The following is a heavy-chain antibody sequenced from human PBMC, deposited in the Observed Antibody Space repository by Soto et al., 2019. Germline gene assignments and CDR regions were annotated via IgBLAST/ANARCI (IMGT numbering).Heavy chain of an antibody. J-gene: IGHJ4*02. V-gene: IGHV3-21*01. CDR3: ASDPGYCSGGSCIHRNFDY. D-gene: IGHD2-15*01. CDR2: ISSSSSYI. Sequence: GGSLRLSCAASGFTFSSYSMNWVRQAPGKGLEWVSSISSSSSYIYYADSVKGRFTISRDNAKNSLYLQMNSLRAEDTAVYYCASDPGYCSGGSCIHRNFDYWGQGTLVTVSS. CDR1: GFTFSSYS.